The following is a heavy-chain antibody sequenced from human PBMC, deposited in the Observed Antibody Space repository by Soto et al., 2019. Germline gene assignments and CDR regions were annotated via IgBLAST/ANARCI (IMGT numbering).Heavy chain of an antibody. Sequence: QVQLQESGPGLVKPSQTLSLTCSVSGASISSGNYYWSWIRQHPGKGLEWIGYIYYTGSTYYNPSLRSRITISEDMSKNHFSLRLISVTAADTAVYYCARGREEAGGPFDYWGQGTLVTVSS. J-gene: IGHJ4*02. V-gene: IGHV4-31*03. D-gene: IGHD3-10*01. CDR3: ARGREEAGGPFDY. CDR2: IYYTGST. CDR1: GASISSGNYY.